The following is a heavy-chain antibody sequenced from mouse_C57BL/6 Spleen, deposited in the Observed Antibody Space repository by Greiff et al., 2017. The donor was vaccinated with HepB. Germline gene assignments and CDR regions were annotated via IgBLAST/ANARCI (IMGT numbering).Heavy chain of an antibody. V-gene: IGHV1-52*01. J-gene: IGHJ4*01. CDR2: IDPSDSET. CDR1: GYTFTSYW. CDR3: ARIGYSNFFMDY. D-gene: IGHD2-5*01. Sequence: QVQLKQPGAELVRPGSSVKLSCKASGYTFTSYWMHWVKQRPIQGLEWIGNIDPSDSETHYNQKFKDKATLTVDKSSSTAYMQLSSLTSEDSAVYYCARIGYSNFFMDYWGQGTSVTVSS.